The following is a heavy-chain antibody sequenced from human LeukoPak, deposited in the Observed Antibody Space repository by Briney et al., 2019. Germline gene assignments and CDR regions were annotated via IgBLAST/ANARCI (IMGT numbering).Heavy chain of an antibody. V-gene: IGHV3-53*01. Sequence: PGGSLRLSCAASGFTVSSNYMSWVRQAPGKGLEWVSVIYSGGSTYYTDSVKDRFTISRDNSKNTLSLQMNTLRAEDTAIYYCARDWTGTGSFDYWGQGTLVTVSS. D-gene: IGHD3/OR15-3a*01. CDR3: ARDWTGTGSFDY. CDR1: GFTVSSNY. CDR2: IYSGGST. J-gene: IGHJ4*02.